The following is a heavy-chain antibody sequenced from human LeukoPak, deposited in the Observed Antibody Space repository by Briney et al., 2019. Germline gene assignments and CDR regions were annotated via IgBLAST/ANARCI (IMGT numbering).Heavy chain of an antibody. Sequence: PGGSLRLSCTASESTFSSFPMSWVRQAPGRGLEWIASISSSGSHIYYADSLKGRFTVSRDNAKNSLYVQMNSLRAEDTAVYYCAKIVVSGHWYFDLWGRGTLVTVSS. V-gene: IGHV3-21*01. D-gene: IGHD3-22*01. J-gene: IGHJ2*01. CDR1: ESTFSSFP. CDR2: ISSSGSHI. CDR3: AKIVVSGHWYFDL.